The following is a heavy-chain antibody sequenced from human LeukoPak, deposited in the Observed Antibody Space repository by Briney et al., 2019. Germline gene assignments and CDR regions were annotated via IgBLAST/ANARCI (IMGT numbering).Heavy chain of an antibody. J-gene: IGHJ4*02. CDR3: AKHSGSYFIYYVDS. CDR1: RFTFSSYG. CDR2: IQYDGSIK. D-gene: IGHD1-26*01. V-gene: IGHV3-30*02. Sequence: GGSLRLSCAASRFTFSSYGMHWVRQAPGKGLEWLAFIQYDGSIKLYADSVKGRFTISRDNSANTLYLQMNSLRAEDTALYYCAKHSGSYFIYYVDSWGQGTLVTVSS.